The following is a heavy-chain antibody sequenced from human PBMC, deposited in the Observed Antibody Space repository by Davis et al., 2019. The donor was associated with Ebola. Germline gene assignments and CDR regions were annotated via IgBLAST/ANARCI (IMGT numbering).Heavy chain of an antibody. Sequence: MPSETLSLTCTVSGGSISSSSYYWGWIRQPPGKGLEWIGSIYYSGSTYYNPSLKSRVTISVDTSKNQFSLKLSSVTAADTAVYYCARGHKVLHSIAVAGTGFDYWGQGTLVTVSS. CDR2: IYYSGST. J-gene: IGHJ4*02. D-gene: IGHD6-19*01. CDR3: ARGHKVLHSIAVAGTGFDY. V-gene: IGHV4-39*07. CDR1: GGSISSSSYY.